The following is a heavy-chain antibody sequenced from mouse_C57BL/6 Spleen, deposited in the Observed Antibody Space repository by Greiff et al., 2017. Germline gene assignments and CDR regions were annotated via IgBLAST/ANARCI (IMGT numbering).Heavy chain of an antibody. D-gene: IGHD3-2*01. CDR1: GYTFTDYY. J-gene: IGHJ2*01. V-gene: IGHV1-26*01. Sequence: VQLQQSGPELVKPGASVKISCKASGYTFTDYYMNWVKQSHGKSLEWIGDINPNNGGTSYNQKFKGKATLTVDKSSSTAYMELRSLTSEDSAVYYCASQTNYWGQGTTLTVSS. CDR3: ASQTNY. CDR2: INPNNGGT.